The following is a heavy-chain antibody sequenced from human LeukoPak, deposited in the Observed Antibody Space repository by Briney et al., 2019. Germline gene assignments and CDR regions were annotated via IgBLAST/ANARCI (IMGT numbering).Heavy chain of an antibody. CDR1: GYTFTGHY. CDR3: ARVVVVTAIEVLDY. D-gene: IGHD2-21*02. V-gene: IGHV1-2*02. Sequence: GASVKVSCKASGYTFTGHYLHWVRQAPGQGLEWMGWINPNSGGTNYAQKFQGRVTMTRDTSISTAYMELSRLRSDDTAVYYCARVVVVTAIEVLDYWGQGTLVTVSS. J-gene: IGHJ4*02. CDR2: INPNSGGT.